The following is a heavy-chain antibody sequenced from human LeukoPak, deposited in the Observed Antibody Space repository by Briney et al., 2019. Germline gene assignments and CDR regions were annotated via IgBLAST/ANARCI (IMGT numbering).Heavy chain of an antibody. Sequence: AGGSLRLSCAASGFAFSSYAMSWVRQAPGKGLEWVSAISGSGGSTYYADSVKGRFTISRDNSKNTLYLQMNSLRAEDTAVYYCAKKQGATVTTEGYYYYGMDVWGQGTTVTVSS. CDR2: ISGSGGST. J-gene: IGHJ6*02. V-gene: IGHV3-23*01. D-gene: IGHD4-17*01. CDR3: AKKQGATVTTEGYYYYGMDV. CDR1: GFAFSSYA.